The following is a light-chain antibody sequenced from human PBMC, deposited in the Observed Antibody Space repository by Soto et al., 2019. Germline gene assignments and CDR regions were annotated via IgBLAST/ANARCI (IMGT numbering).Light chain of an antibody. V-gene: IGKV1-5*03. J-gene: IGKJ1*01. CDR3: QQYNSYSRWT. CDR2: KAS. Sequence: IQMSQSPSSPSPSVRDRVTITCRASQSISSWLAWYQQKPGKAPKLLIYKASSLESGVPSRFSGSGSGTEFTLTISSLQPDDFATYYCQQYNSYSRWTFGQGTKVDIK. CDR1: QSISSW.